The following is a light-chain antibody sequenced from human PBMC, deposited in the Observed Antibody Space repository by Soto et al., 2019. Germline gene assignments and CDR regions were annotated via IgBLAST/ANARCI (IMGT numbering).Light chain of an antibody. CDR2: EVS. V-gene: IGLV2-8*01. CDR1: SSDVGGYNY. CDR3: SSFAGSNNVI. Sequence: QSALTQPPSASGSPGQSVTISCIGTSSDVGGYNYVSWYQQHPGKAPKLMIYEVSKRPSGVPDRFSGSKSGNTASLTVSVLQAENEANYYCSSFAGSNNVIFGGGTKLTVL. J-gene: IGLJ2*01.